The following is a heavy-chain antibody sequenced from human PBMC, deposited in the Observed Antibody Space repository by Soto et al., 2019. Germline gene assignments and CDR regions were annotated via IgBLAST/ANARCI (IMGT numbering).Heavy chain of an antibody. Sequence: GGSLRLSCAASGFTFSGSAMHWVRQASGKGLEWVGRIRSKANSYATAYAASVKGRFTISGDDSKNTAYLQMNSLKTEDTAVYYCTRAPGVEPDWLQEDHFDYWGQGTLVTVSS. V-gene: IGHV3-73*01. CDR3: TRAPGVEPDWLQEDHFDY. J-gene: IGHJ4*02. CDR2: IRSKANSYAT. D-gene: IGHD5-12*01. CDR1: GFTFSGSA.